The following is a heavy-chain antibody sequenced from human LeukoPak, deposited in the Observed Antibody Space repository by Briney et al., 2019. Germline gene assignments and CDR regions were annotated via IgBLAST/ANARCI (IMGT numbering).Heavy chain of an antibody. J-gene: IGHJ4*02. D-gene: IGHD5-24*01. CDR3: ARASRDGYNQNFDH. CDR2: IYPGGSET. Sequence: GEPLKISCKGLGYDFSTYWNAWVRKRPGKGLEWMEIIYPGGSETRYDPSFQGQVTISADRSTSTAYLQWSSLRASDTAMYYCARASRDGYNQNFDHWGQGTLVTVSS. CDR1: GYDFSTYW. V-gene: IGHV5-51*01.